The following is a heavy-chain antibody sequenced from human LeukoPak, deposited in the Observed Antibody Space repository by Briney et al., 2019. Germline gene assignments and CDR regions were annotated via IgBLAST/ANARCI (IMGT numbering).Heavy chain of an antibody. J-gene: IGHJ3*02. D-gene: IGHD3-10*01. V-gene: IGHV1-69*04. CDR1: GGTFSSYA. Sequence: SVKVSCKASGGTFSSYAISWVRQAPGQGLEWMGRIIPILGIANYAQKFQGRVTITADKSTSTAYMELSSLRSEDTAVYYCARAPRPNYYGSGSYYNGDNDAFDIWGQGTMVTVSS. CDR3: ARAPRPNYYGSGSYYNGDNDAFDI. CDR2: IIPILGIA.